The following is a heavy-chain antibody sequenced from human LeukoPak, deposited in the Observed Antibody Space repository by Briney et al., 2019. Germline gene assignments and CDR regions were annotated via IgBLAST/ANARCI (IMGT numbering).Heavy chain of an antibody. V-gene: IGHV1-8*01. CDR1: GYTFTSYD. D-gene: IGHD3-16*02. CDR2: MNPNSGNT. CDR3: ARGVNYDYVWGSYRGIYYFDC. Sequence: GASVKVSCKASGYTFTSYDINWVRQATGQGLEWMGWMNPNSGNTGYAQKFQGRVTMTRNTSISTAYMELSSLRSEDTAVYYCARGVNYDYVWGSYRGIYYFDCWGQGTLVTVSS. J-gene: IGHJ4*02.